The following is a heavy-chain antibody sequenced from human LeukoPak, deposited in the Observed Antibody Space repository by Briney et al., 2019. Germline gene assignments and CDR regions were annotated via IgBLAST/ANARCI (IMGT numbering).Heavy chain of an antibody. J-gene: IGHJ4*02. CDR1: GYTFTNYD. D-gene: IGHD3-10*01. V-gene: IGHV1-8*01. Sequence: ASVKVSCKASGYTFTNYDINWVRQATGQGLEWMGWMNPYSGSTGYAQKFQGRVTMTRNTSISTAYMELSSLRSEDTAVYYCAKGRLWFGGHPTAIYWGQGTLVTVSS. CDR2: MNPYSGST. CDR3: AKGRLWFGGHPTAIY.